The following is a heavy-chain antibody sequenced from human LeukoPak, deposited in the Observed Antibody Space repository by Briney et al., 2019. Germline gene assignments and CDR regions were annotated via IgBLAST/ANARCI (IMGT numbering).Heavy chain of an antibody. Sequence: ASVKVSCKASGGTFSSYAISWVRQAPGQGLEWMGGIILIFGTANYAQKFQGRVTITADESTSTAYMELSSLRSEDTAVYYCASGVVRGVIVWGQGTMVTVSS. CDR1: GGTFSSYA. CDR2: IILIFGTA. CDR3: ASGVVRGVIV. J-gene: IGHJ3*01. D-gene: IGHD3-10*01. V-gene: IGHV1-69*13.